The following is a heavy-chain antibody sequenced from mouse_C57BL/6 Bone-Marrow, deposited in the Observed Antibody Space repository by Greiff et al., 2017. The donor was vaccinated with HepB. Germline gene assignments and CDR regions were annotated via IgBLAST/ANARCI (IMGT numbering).Heavy chain of an antibody. CDR1: GYTFTDYE. J-gene: IGHJ1*03. CDR2: IDPETGGT. Sequence: VQLQQSGAELVRPGASVTLSCKASGYTFTDYEMHWVKQTPVHGLEWIGAIDPETGGTAYNQKFKGKAILTADKSSSTAYMQLSSLTSEDSAVYYCARRTYYYDLWYFDVWGTGTTVTVSS. D-gene: IGHD1-1*01. CDR3: ARRTYYYDLWYFDV. V-gene: IGHV1-15*01.